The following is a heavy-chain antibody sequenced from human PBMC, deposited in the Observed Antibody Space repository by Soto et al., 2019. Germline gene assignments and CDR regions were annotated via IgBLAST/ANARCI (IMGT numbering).Heavy chain of an antibody. CDR3: ARDLRFLAWSPRPFYPGQPYGMDV. Sequence: ASVKVSCKASGYTFTSYGISWVRQAPGQGLEWMGWISAYNGNTNYAQKLQGRVTMTTDTSTSTAYMELRSLRSDDTAVYYCARDLRFLAWSPRPFYPGQPYGMDVWGQGTTVTVSS. V-gene: IGHV1-18*01. CDR1: GYTFTSYG. CDR2: ISAYNGNT. D-gene: IGHD3-3*01. J-gene: IGHJ6*02.